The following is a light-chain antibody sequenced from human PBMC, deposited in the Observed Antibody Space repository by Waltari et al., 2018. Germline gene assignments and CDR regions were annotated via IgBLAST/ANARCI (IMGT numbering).Light chain of an antibody. J-gene: IGLJ2*01. CDR1: NSYVGDYAF. V-gene: IGLV2-14*01. Sequence: QSALTQPPSVSGSPGQSITISCPGSNSYVGDYAFTPGYQQHPGKAPKFLIYEVTNRPSGVSNRFSGSKSGNTASLTISGLQAEDEADYYCSSYSSRNTLVFGGGTKVTVL. CDR2: EVT. CDR3: SSYSSRNTLV.